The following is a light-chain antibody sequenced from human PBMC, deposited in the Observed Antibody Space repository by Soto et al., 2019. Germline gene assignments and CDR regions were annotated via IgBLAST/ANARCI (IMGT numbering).Light chain of an antibody. V-gene: IGKV4-1*01. J-gene: IGKJ4*01. CDR2: WAS. CDR1: QSVLYSSNNKNC. Sequence: DIVMTQSPDSLAVSLGERATINCKSSQSVLYSSNNKNCLAWYQQKPGQPPKLLIYWASTRESRVPDRFSGSGSGTDFTLTISSLQAEDVAVYYCQQYYSTFLTFGGGTKVEIK. CDR3: QQYYSTFLT.